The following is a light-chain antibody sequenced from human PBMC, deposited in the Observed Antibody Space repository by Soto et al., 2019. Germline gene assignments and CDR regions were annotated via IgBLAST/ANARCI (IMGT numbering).Light chain of an antibody. CDR2: GAS. CDR3: QQCGASFQTT. V-gene: IGKV3-20*01. Sequence: EIVLTQSPGTLSLSPGERATLSCRASQSFSSTYLAWYQQKPGQAPRLLIYGASSRATGIPDRFSGSGSGTDFTLTISRLEPEDFAVHFCQQCGASFQTTFGQGTRLEI. J-gene: IGKJ5*01. CDR1: QSFSSTY.